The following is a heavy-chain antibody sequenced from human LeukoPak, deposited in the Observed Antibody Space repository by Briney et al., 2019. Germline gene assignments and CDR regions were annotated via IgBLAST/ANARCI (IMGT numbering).Heavy chain of an antibody. CDR1: GGSISSYF. CDR2: IYSSGGTN. Sequence: PSETLSLTCTVSGGSISSYFWSWIRQPPGKGLEWIGYIYSSGGTNNYNPSLKSRVTISVETSKNEFSLKLRSVTAADTAVYYCARVTGYRIEDYFTTGAREPWSPSPQ. CDR3: ARVTGYRIEDYFTT. J-gene: IGHJ4*02. D-gene: IGHD6-13*01. V-gene: IGHV4-59*01.